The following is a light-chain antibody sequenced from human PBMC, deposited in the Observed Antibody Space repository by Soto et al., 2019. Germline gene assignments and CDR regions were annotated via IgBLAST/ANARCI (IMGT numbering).Light chain of an antibody. CDR1: QSVRNN. CDR2: YAS. Sequence: EIMMTQSPATLSVSPGERVTLSCRASQSVRNNLAWYQQKPGQAPRLLIYYASTRATGIPARFSGSGSGTAFSLTISSLHSADFALYYCHQYNNWPPITFGQGTRLEIK. V-gene: IGKV3-15*01. J-gene: IGKJ5*01. CDR3: HQYNNWPPIT.